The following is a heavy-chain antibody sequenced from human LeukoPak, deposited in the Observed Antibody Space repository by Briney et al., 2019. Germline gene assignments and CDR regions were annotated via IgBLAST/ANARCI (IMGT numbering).Heavy chain of an antibody. CDR2: IRSDGSNK. D-gene: IGHD6-19*01. Sequence: GGSLRLSCAGSGFSFSSYGMHWVRQAPGKGLEWMAFIRSDGSNKYYADSVKGRFTISRDNSKITLYLQMNSLRAEDTAVYYCARILDSAWGELGYWGQGTLVTVSS. J-gene: IGHJ4*02. CDR3: ARILDSAWGELGY. CDR1: GFSFSSYG. V-gene: IGHV3-30*02.